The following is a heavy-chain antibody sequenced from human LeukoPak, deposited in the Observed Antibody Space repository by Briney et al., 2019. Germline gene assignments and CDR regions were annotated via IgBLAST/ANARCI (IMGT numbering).Heavy chain of an antibody. J-gene: IGHJ4*02. D-gene: IGHD3-10*01. Sequence: GRSLRLSCAASGFTFSSYAMHWVRQAPGKGLEWVAVISYDGSNKYYADSVRGRFTISRDNSKNTLYLQMNSLRAEDTAVYYCARAKPYYYGSGDFDYWGQGTLVTVSS. V-gene: IGHV3-30*01. CDR2: ISYDGSNK. CDR3: ARAKPYYYGSGDFDY. CDR1: GFTFSSYA.